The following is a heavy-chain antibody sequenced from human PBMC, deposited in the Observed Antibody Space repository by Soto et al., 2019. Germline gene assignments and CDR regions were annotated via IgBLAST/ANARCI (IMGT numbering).Heavy chain of an antibody. D-gene: IGHD4-17*01. J-gene: IGHJ4*02. CDR3: ARHDYGGFGL. CDR2: IYYSGST. V-gene: IGHV4-39*01. CDR1: GGSISRSSYY. Sequence: QLQLQESGPGLVKPSETLSLTCTVSGGSISRSSYYWGWIRQPPGKGLEWIGSIYYSGSTYYNPSLKSRVTITVDTSKNQFSLKLSSVTAADTAVYYCARHDYGGFGLWGQGTLVTVSS.